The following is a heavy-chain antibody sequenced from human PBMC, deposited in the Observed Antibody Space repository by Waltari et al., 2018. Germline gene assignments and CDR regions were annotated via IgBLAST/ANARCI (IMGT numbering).Heavy chain of an antibody. D-gene: IGHD3-3*01. J-gene: IGHJ4*02. CDR2: IRYDGSNT. Sequence: QGYLVEAGGGVVQPGGSLRLSCAAAGFRFSNEVMHWVRQAPGKGLEWVASIRYDGSNTFHAGSVKGRFTISRDNSKNTMDLQTSSLRPEDTAVYYCASERGTFGVGRSSFDRWGQGTLVIVSS. V-gene: IGHV3-30*02. CDR1: GFRFSNEV. CDR3: ASERGTFGVGRSSFDR.